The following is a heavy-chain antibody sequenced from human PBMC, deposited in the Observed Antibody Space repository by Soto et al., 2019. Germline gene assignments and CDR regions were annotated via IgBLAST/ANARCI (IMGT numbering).Heavy chain of an antibody. D-gene: IGHD3-22*01. CDR3: ARQIYDSDTGPNFQYYFDS. J-gene: IGHJ4*02. Sequence: PGESLKISCKGSGYSFAGYWITWVRQKPGKGLEWMGRIDPSDSQTYYSPSFRGHVTISATKSITTVFLQWSSLRASGTAMYYCARQIYDSDTGPNFQYYFDSWGQGTPVTVS. CDR2: IDPSDSQT. V-gene: IGHV5-10-1*01. CDR1: GYSFAGYW.